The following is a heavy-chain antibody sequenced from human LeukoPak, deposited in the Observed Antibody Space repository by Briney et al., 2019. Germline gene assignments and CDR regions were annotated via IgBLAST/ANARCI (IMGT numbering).Heavy chain of an antibody. CDR2: ISGSGSSR. CDR1: GFTFSNYG. Sequence: GGSLGLSCVASGFTFSNYGMSWVRQAPGKGLEWVSAISGSGSSRYYADSVKGRFTISRDKSKNTLYLHMSSLRVEDTAVYYCAKDGNMPLNWFDPWGQGTLVTVSS. D-gene: IGHD1/OR15-1a*01. CDR3: AKDGNMPLNWFDP. J-gene: IGHJ5*02. V-gene: IGHV3-23*01.